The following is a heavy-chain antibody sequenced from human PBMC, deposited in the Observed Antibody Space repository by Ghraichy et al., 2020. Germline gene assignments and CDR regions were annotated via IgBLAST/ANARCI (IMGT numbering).Heavy chain of an antibody. D-gene: IGHD6-19*01. CDR1: GFTFNIAW. V-gene: IGHV3-15*01. Sequence: GGSLRLSCAASGFTFNIAWMNWVHQAPGKGLEWVGRIKSGGTTDYVAPVRGRFSISRDDSKNTLYLQMNSLETEDTAIYYCSATVAGSPDNPFIDYWGQGTLVTVSS. CDR3: SATVAGSPDNPFIDY. CDR2: IKSGGTT. J-gene: IGHJ4*02.